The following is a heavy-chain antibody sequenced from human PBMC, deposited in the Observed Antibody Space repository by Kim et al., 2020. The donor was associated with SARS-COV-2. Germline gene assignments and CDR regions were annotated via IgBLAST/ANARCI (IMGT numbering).Heavy chain of an antibody. J-gene: IGHJ4*02. V-gene: IGHV1-3*01. D-gene: IGHD6-19*01. Sequence: KFQGTVTITRDTSASTTYMELSSLRSEDTAVYYCARDGFRMAVAGSTGYFDYWGQGTLVTVSS. CDR3: ARDGFRMAVAGSTGYFDY.